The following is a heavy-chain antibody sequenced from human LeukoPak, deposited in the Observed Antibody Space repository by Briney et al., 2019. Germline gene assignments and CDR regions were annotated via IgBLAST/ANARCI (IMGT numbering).Heavy chain of an antibody. CDR3: ARGVSDPTPNDY. Sequence: SVKVSCKASGGTFSSYAISWVRQAPGQGLEWMGGIIPIFGTANYAQKFQGRVTITADESTSTAYMELSSLRSEDMAVYYCARGVSDPTPNDYWGQGTLVTVSS. CDR1: GGTFSSYA. V-gene: IGHV1-69*13. CDR2: IIPIFGTA. D-gene: IGHD4-23*01. J-gene: IGHJ4*02.